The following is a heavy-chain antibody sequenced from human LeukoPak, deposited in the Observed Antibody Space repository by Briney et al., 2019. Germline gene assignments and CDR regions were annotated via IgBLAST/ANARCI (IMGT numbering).Heavy chain of an antibody. Sequence: PGGSLRLSCAASGFTFSSYEMNWVRQAPGKGLEWVSYISSSGSTIYYADSVKGRFTISRDNAKNSLYLQMNSLRAEDTAVYYCARGTLLTPFDYWGQGTLVTVSS. CDR2: ISSSGSTI. D-gene: IGHD3-9*01. J-gene: IGHJ4*02. CDR3: ARGTLLTPFDY. V-gene: IGHV3-48*03. CDR1: GFTFSSYE.